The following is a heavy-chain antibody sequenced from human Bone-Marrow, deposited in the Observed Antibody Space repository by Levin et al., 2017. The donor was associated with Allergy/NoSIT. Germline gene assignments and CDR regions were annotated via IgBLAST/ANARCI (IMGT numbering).Heavy chain of an antibody. CDR1: GFTFSSYG. CDR3: AKDGAGPFDY. V-gene: IGHV3-30*18. CDR2: ISYDGSNK. Sequence: QAGGSLRLSCAASGFTFSSYGMHWVRQAPGKGLEWVAVISYDGSNKYYADSVKGRFTISRDNSKNTLYLQMNSLRAEDTAVYYCAKDGAGPFDYWGQGTLVTVSS. J-gene: IGHJ4*02. D-gene: IGHD1-26*01.